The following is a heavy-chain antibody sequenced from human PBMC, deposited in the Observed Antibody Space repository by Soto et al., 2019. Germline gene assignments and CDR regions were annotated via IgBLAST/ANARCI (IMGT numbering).Heavy chain of an antibody. CDR1: GFTFSSYA. Sequence: GGSLRLSCAASGFTFSSYAMSWVRQAPGKGLEWVSAISGSGGSTYYADSVKGRFTISRDNSKNTLYLQMNSLRAEDTAVYYCAKSPNGDYAVIMDYWGQGTLVTVSS. CDR2: ISGSGGST. D-gene: IGHD4-17*01. CDR3: AKSPNGDYAVIMDY. V-gene: IGHV3-23*01. J-gene: IGHJ4*02.